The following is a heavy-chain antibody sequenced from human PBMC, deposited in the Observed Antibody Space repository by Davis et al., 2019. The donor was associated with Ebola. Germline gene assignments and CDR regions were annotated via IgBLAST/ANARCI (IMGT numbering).Heavy chain of an antibody. CDR2: INHSGSP. CDR3: TGTMVRGVINY. Sequence: WIRHPPRKGLEWIGEINHSGSPNYNPSLQSRVTISVDTSKNQFSLKLSSVTAADTAVYDCTGTMVRGVINYWGQGTLVTVSS. J-gene: IGHJ4*02. D-gene: IGHD3-10*01. V-gene: IGHV4-34*01.